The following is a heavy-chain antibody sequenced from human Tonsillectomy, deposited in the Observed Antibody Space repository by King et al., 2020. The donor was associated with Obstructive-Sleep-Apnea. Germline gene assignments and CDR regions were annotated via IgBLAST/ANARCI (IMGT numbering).Heavy chain of an antibody. Sequence: GQLVQSGGGVVQPGRSLRLSCAASGFTFSNYGMHWVRQAPGKGLEVVAFIRYDGSNKYYVDSVKGRFTISRDNSKNTLYLQMNSLRAEDTAVYYCAKDPTNYDILTGDYYYYGMDVWGQGTTVTVSS. D-gene: IGHD3-9*01. J-gene: IGHJ6*02. CDR3: AKDPTNYDILTGDYYYYGMDV. CDR2: IRYDGSNK. V-gene: IGHV3-30*02. CDR1: GFTFSNYG.